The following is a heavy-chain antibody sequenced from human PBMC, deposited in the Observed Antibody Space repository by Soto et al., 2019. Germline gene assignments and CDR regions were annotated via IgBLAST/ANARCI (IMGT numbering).Heavy chain of an antibody. Sequence: EVQLVESGGGLVQPGGSLRLSCAASGFTFSSYWMSWVRQAPGKGLEWVANIKQDGSEKYYVDSVKDRFTISRDNAKNSLYLLMNSLRAEDTAVYYCARDIFCGRDSCYSFTFDIWGQGTMVTVSS. J-gene: IGHJ3*02. CDR3: ARDIFCGRDSCYSFTFDI. CDR2: IKQDGSEK. D-gene: IGHD2-15*01. CDR1: GFTFSSYW. V-gene: IGHV3-7*01.